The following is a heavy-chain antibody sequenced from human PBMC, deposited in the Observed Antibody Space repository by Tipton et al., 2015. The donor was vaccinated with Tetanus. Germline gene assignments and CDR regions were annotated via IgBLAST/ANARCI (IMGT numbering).Heavy chain of an antibody. CDR3: ARGQAAGFTVGYYYYYYGMDV. D-gene: IGHD6-13*01. Sequence: TLSLTCTVSGGSISPYYWSWIRQPPGKGLEWIGYIYYSGSTNYNPSPKSRVTISVDTSKNQFSLKLSSVTAADAVVYYCARGQAAGFTVGYYYYYYGMDVWGQGTTVTVSS. CDR1: GGSISPYY. V-gene: IGHV4-59*12. J-gene: IGHJ6*02. CDR2: IYYSGST.